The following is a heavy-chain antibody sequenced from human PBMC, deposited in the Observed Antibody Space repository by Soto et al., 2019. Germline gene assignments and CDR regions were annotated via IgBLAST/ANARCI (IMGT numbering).Heavy chain of an antibody. CDR2: FDPEDGET. V-gene: IGHV1-24*01. J-gene: IGHJ5*02. CDR1: GYTLTELS. D-gene: IGHD3-22*01. CDR3: ATVAHYYYDSSGLAAWFDP. Sequence: ASVKVSCKVSGYTLTELSMHWVRQAPGKGLEWMGGFDPEDGETIYAQKFQGRVTMTEDTSTDTAYMELSSLRSEDTAVYYCATVAHYYYDSSGLAAWFDPWGQGTLVTVSS.